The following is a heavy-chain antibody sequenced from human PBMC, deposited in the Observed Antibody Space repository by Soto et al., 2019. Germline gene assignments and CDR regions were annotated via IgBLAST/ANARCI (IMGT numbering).Heavy chain of an antibody. D-gene: IGHD2-15*01. CDR1: GYTFTSYD. CDR2: MNPNSGNT. V-gene: IGHV1-8*01. J-gene: IGHJ5*02. CDR3: ARRGVDIVVVVDAFWFDP. Sequence: GASVKVSCKASGYTFTSYDINWVRQATGQGLEWMGWMNPNSGNTGYTQKFQGRVTMTRNTSISTAYMELSSLRSEDTAVYYCARRGVDIVVVVDAFWFDPWGQGTLVTVSS.